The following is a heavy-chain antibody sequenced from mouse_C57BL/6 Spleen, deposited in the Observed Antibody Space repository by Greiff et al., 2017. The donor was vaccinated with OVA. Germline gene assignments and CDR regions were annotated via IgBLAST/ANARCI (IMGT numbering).Heavy chain of an antibody. V-gene: IGHV1-7*01. CDR3: AKGDDRYYVGAMDY. Sequence: QVQLQQSGAELAKPGASVKLSCKASGYTFTSYWMHWVKQRPGQGLEWIGYINPSSGYTKYNQKFKDKATLTADKSSSTAYMQLSSLTSEDSAVYYCAKGDDRYYVGAMDYWGQGTSVTVSS. CDR2: INPSSGYT. D-gene: IGHD2-3*01. J-gene: IGHJ4*01. CDR1: GYTFTSYW.